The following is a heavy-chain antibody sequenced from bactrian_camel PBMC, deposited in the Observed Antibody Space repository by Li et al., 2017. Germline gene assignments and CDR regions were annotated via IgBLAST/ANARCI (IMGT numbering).Heavy chain of an antibody. V-gene: IGHV3S67*01. J-gene: IGHJ6*01. CDR3: DSATYYCAADLTGWGTYCSGGYCPFGY. CDR2: IDNYGHR. CDR1: LSTASDYC. Sequence: VQLVESGEGSVQAGGSLRLSCTISLSTASDYCMVWFRQTSGKEPEGIATIDNYGHRSVADSVKDRLAISQARAAFPQENSEYIVYLHLDNLTADDSATYYCAADLTGWGTYCSGGYCPFGYWGQGTQVTVS. D-gene: IGHD5*01.